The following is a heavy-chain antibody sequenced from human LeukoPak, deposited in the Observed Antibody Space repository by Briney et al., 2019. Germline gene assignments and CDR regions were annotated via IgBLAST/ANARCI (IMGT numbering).Heavy chain of an antibody. CDR1: GFIFSDHY. CDR2: TRNEANIYTT. Sequence: GGSLRLSCAASGFIFSDHYMDWVRQAPGKGLEWVGRTRNEANIYTTKYAASVKGRFAISRDDSKNSLYLQMNSLKTEDTAVYYCASPVGATTVRAFDIWGQGTMVTVSS. V-gene: IGHV3-72*01. D-gene: IGHD1-26*01. J-gene: IGHJ3*02. CDR3: ASPVGATTVRAFDI.